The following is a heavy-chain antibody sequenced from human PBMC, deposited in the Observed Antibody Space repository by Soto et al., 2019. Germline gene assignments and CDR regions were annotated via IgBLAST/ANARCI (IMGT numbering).Heavy chain of an antibody. CDR2: ISGSGGST. CDR3: AKGAGAGIAAAGTYDY. J-gene: IGHJ4*02. D-gene: IGHD6-13*01. V-gene: IGHV3-23*01. CDR1: GFTFSSYA. Sequence: EVQLLESGGGLVQPGGSLRLSCAASGFTFSSYAMSWVRQAPGKGLEWVSAISGSGGSTYYADSVKGRFTISRDNSKNTLDLQMNSLRAEDTAVYYCAKGAGAGIAAAGTYDYWGQGTLVTVSS.